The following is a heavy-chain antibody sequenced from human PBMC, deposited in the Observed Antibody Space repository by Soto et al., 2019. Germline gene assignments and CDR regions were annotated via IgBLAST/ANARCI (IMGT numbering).Heavy chain of an antibody. Sequence: QVQLQESGPGLVKPLETLSLTCNVSGVSFNSYYWSWIRQPPGKGLEWVGYINYFGATEYNPSLKSRVIISSDTSKSHFTLRVTSVTASDTAVYYCARQSSAWYRPFDFWGQGSLVTVSS. V-gene: IGHV4-59*01. CDR2: INYFGAT. CDR3: ARQSSAWYRPFDF. D-gene: IGHD6-19*01. J-gene: IGHJ4*02. CDR1: GVSFNSYY.